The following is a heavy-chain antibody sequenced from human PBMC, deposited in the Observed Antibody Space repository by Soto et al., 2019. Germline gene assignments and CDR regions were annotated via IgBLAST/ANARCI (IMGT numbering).Heavy chain of an antibody. V-gene: IGHV4-34*01. CDR2: IKHSGIT. D-gene: IGHD3-3*01. CDR3: AIQNYEFWSGYYPFDY. J-gene: IGHJ4*02. CDR1: GGSFSGYS. Sequence: SETLSLTCAVYGGSFSGYSWSWIRQPPGKGLEWMAEIKHSGITNYTPPLKSRVTISVDTSKTQFSLKLSSVTAADTAVYYCAIQNYEFWSGYYPFDYWGQGPLVT.